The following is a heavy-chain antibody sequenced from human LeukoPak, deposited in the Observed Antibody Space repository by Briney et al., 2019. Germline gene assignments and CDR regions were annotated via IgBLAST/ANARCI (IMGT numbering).Heavy chain of an antibody. J-gene: IGHJ4*02. V-gene: IGHV3-74*03. CDR2: ISSDGSRT. Sequence: GVSLTLSCAASGFTFGPYWMHWLRQAPGQGLEWVSLISSDGSRTTYADSGKGRFTISRDNAKNTLYLQMNSLRVEDTAVDYCARDTIAADGDIYYWVQAALVTVCS. CDR3: ARDTIAADGDIYY. CDR1: GFTFGPYW. D-gene: IGHD6-6*01.